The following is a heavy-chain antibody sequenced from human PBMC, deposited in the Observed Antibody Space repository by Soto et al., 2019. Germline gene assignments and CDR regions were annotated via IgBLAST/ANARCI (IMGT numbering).Heavy chain of an antibody. D-gene: IGHD3-16*01. CDR3: VRVGRWGGY. J-gene: IGHJ4*02. CDR2: IKEDGSGK. Sequence: EVQLVESGGGLVQPGGSLRLSCTASGFTCSSYWMSWVRQAPGKGLGWVANIKEDGSGKYYVDSVKGRFSISRDNARNSLYLQMTSLRVEDTAVYYCVRVGRWGGYWGQGALVTVSS. V-gene: IGHV3-7*03. CDR1: GFTCSSYW.